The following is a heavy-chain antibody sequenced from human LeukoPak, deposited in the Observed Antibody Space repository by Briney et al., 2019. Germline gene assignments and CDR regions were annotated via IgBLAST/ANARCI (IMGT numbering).Heavy chain of an antibody. Sequence: PGGSLRLSCAASGFTFSSYSMDWVRQAPGKGLEWVSYISSSSSPIYYADSVKGRFAISGDNAKNSLYLQMNSLRAEDTAVYYCARDHHRRLYDSQARDTFDIWGQGTMVTVSS. CDR2: ISSSSSPI. J-gene: IGHJ3*02. CDR3: ARDHHRRLYDSQARDTFDI. V-gene: IGHV3-48*01. D-gene: IGHD3-22*01. CDR1: GFTFSSYS.